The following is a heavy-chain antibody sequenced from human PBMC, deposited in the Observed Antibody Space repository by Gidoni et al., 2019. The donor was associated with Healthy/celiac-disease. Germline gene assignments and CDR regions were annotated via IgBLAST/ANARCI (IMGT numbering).Heavy chain of an antibody. CDR2: ISSSSSTI. J-gene: IGHJ6*02. CDR3: ASAPIKDYYYYGMDV. V-gene: IGHV3-48*01. CDR1: GFTFSSYS. Sequence: EVQLVESGGGLVQPGGSLRLSCAASGFTFSSYSMNWVRQAPGKGLEWGSYISSSSSTIYYADSVKGRFTISRDNAKNSLYLQMNSLRAEDTAVYYCASAPIKDYYYYGMDVWGQGTTVTVSS.